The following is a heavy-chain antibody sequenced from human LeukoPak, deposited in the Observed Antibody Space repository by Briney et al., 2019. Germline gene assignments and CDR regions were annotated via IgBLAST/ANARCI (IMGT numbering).Heavy chain of an antibody. J-gene: IGHJ3*02. D-gene: IGHD1-1*01. V-gene: IGHV4-59*11. CDR1: GGSISSHY. CDR2: ISYSGRT. CDR3: AREVPVQTSQAFDI. Sequence: SETLSLTCTVSGGSISSHYWSWIRQPPGKGLEWIGYISYSGRTNYNPSLKSRVSISVDTSKNQFSLKLSSVTAADTAVYYCAREVPVQTSQAFDIWGQGTMVTVSS.